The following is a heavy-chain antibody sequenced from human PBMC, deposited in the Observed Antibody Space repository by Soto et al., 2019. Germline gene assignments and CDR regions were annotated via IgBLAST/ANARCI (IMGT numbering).Heavy chain of an antibody. J-gene: IGHJ6*02. CDR1: GYTFTSYA. Sequence: ASVKVSCKASGYTFTSYAMHWVRQAPGQRLEWMGWINAGNGNTKYSQKFQGRVTMTRDTSTSTAYMELSSLRSEDTAVYYCARQLKVYCCGYSPGPGGMDFWGQGTTVPVSS. CDR2: INAGNGNT. CDR3: ARQLKVYCCGYSPGPGGMDF. V-gene: IGHV1-3*01. D-gene: IGHD2-21*01.